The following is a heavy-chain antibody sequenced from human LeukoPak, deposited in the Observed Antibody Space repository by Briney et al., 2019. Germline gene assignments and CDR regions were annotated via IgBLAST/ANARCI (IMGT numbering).Heavy chain of an antibody. Sequence: GGSLRLSCAVSGFTVSRDYMRWVRQAPGKGLQWVAIMYAGGTTDYSDSVRGRFHISRDSSNNTLSLQINSLRAEDTAVYYCARGSGSGWPLDRWGQGALVTVSS. V-gene: IGHV3-53*01. CDR3: ARGSGSGWPLDR. D-gene: IGHD6-19*01. J-gene: IGHJ5*02. CDR2: MYAGGTT. CDR1: GFTVSRDY.